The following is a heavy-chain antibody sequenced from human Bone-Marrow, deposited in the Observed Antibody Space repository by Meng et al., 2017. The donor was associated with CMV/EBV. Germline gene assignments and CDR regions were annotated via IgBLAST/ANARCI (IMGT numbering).Heavy chain of an antibody. CDR3: ATSTRTYYFDY. CDR1: GFTFSSYG. J-gene: IGHJ4*02. CDR2: IRNDGSNK. D-gene: IGHD5/OR15-5a*01. Sequence: GGSLRLSCAASGFTFSSYGMHWVRQAPGKGLEWVAFIRNDGSNKYYADSVKGRFTISRDNSKNTLYLQMNSLRAEDTAVYYCATSTRTYYFDYWGQGTLVTVSS. V-gene: IGHV3-30*02.